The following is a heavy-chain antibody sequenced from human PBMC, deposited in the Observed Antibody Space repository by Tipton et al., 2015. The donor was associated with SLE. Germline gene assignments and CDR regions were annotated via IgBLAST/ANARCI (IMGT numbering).Heavy chain of an antibody. Sequence: TLSLTCAVSGASITSSDWWSWVRQPPGKGLEYIGEIHHRGSTNYKSSLRGRVTISVDTSKNHLSLKLTSVTAADTAVYFCARSSSVRTLLWPTFAYWGQGTLVTVSS. J-gene: IGHJ4*02. CDR3: ARSSSVRTLLWPTFAY. CDR2: IHHRGST. V-gene: IGHV4-4*01. CDR1: GASITSSDW. D-gene: IGHD2/OR15-2a*01.